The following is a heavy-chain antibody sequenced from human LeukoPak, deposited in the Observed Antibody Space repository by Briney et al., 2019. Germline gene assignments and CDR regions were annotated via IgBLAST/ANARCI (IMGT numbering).Heavy chain of an antibody. CDR3: ARGQWLAY. Sequence: SGGSMRLSCVASGFTFTSYWMSWVRQAPGKGLEWVANINQDGSEEYYVDSVKGRFTISRDNAKDSLYLQLNSLRAEDTAVYYCARGQWLAYWGQGTLVTVSS. V-gene: IGHV3-7*04. D-gene: IGHD6-19*01. CDR1: GFTFTSYW. CDR2: INQDGSEE. J-gene: IGHJ4*02.